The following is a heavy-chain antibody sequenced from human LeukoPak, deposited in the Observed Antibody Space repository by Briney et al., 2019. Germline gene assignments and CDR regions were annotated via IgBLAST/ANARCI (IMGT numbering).Heavy chain of an antibody. V-gene: IGHV3-48*03. J-gene: IGHJ4*02. CDR2: ISISGSTI. D-gene: IGHD2-2*01. CDR1: GFIFSNYE. CDR3: ARVGDLVADAIGLGY. Sequence: GGSLRLSCAASGFIFSNYEMNWVRRAPGKGLEWVSYISISGSTIYYADSVKGRFTISGDNAKNSLYLQMNSLRAEDTAVYYCARVGDLVADAIGLGYWGQGTLVTVSS.